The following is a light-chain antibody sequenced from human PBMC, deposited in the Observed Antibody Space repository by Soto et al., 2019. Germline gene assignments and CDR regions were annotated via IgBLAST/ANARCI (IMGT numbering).Light chain of an antibody. CDR3: QSYDSSLSGVV. J-gene: IGLJ2*01. V-gene: IGLV1-40*01. Sequence: QSVLTQPPSVSGAPGQRVTISCTGSSSNIGAGYDVHWYLHLPGTAPKLLIYGNNNRPSGVPDRFSDSKSGSSASLAITGLQAEDEADYYCQSYDSSLSGVVFGGGTKLTVL. CDR1: SSNIGAGYD. CDR2: GNN.